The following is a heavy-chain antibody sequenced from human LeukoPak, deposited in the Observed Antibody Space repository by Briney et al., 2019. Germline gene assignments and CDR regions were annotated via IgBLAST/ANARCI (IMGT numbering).Heavy chain of an antibody. CDR2: IGSSSTDI. Sequence: PGGSLRLSCAVSGFTFSSYSMSWVRQAPGKGLEWVSVIGSSSTDIYYVDSVKGRFTISRDNARNSLYLQMNSLRTEDTAVYYCARGEMATISDGFDIWGQGTMVTVSS. D-gene: IGHD5-24*01. V-gene: IGHV3-21*01. CDR1: GFTFSSYS. CDR3: ARGEMATISDGFDI. J-gene: IGHJ3*02.